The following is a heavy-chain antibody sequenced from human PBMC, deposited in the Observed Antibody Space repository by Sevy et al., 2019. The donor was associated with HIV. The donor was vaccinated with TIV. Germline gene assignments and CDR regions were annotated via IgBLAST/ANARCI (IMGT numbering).Heavy chain of an antibody. CDR3: ADDISNDSNTGGRPTYYYYYGMDV. CDR2: ISAYNGNT. J-gene: IGHJ6*02. V-gene: IGHV1-18*01. Sequence: ASVKVSCKASGYTFTSYGISWVRQAPGQGLEWMGWISAYNGNTNYAQKLQGRVTMTTDTSTSTAYMELRSLRYDDTAVYYCADDISNDSNTGGRPTYYYYYGMDVWGQGTTVTVSS. D-gene: IGHD4-4*01. CDR1: GYTFTSYG.